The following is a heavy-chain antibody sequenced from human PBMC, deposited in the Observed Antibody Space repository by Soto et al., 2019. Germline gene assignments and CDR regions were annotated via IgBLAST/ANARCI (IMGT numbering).Heavy chain of an antibody. Sequence: SGPTLVNPTQTLTLTCTFSGFSLSTSGVGVGWIRQPPGKALEWLALIYWDDDKRYSPSLKSRLTFTKDTSKNQVVLTMTNMDPVVTATYYCAHRDSSGYYFDYWGQGTLVTVSS. D-gene: IGHD3-22*01. J-gene: IGHJ4*02. CDR2: IYWDDDK. CDR1: GFSLSTSGVG. CDR3: AHRDSSGYYFDY. V-gene: IGHV2-5*02.